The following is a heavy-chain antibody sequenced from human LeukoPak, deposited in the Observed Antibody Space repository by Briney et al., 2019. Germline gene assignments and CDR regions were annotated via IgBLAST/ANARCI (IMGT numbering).Heavy chain of an antibody. D-gene: IGHD6-6*01. CDR3: AREGSMTARPFVSIDY. J-gene: IGHJ4*02. V-gene: IGHV4-4*07. Sequence: PGGSLRLSCAASGFTFSSYSMNWVRQAPGKGLEWIGRIHTSGNTDYNPSLESRVTMSVDTSKNQFSLKLSSVTAADTAVYYCAREGSMTARPFVSIDYWGQGTLVTVSS. CDR2: IHTSGNT. CDR1: GFTFSSYS.